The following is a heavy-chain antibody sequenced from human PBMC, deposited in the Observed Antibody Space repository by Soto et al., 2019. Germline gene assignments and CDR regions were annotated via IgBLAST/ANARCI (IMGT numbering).Heavy chain of an antibody. CDR1: GSTFSGYY. CDR3: VAERGPVLVYPDF. D-gene: IGHD6-19*01. CDR2: MNPESGDS. J-gene: IGHJ1*01. V-gene: IGHV1-2*02. Sequence: ASVKVSCKASGSTFSGYYLHWLRQAPAVGLVRLGWMNPESGDSQYGETFQGRVTMTRDTSSATVHMELRGLRPDDTGRYYGVAERGPVLVYPDFWRQGTQVTVSS.